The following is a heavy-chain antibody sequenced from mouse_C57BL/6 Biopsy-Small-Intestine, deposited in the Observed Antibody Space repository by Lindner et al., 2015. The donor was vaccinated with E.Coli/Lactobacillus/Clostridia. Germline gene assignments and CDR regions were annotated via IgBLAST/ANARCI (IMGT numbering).Heavy chain of an antibody. CDR3: AIAGATRVDSFFDY. J-gene: IGHJ3*01. V-gene: IGHV1-4*01. CDR2: INPFNGDT. Sequence: SVKVSCKASGYAFSSYIITWLRQAPGQGLEWMGWINPFNGDTDYTQKLQGRVSMTTDTSTTTAYMELRSLRSDDTAVYYCAIAGATRVDSFFDYWGQGTLVT. CDR1: GYAFSSYI. D-gene: IGHD1-1*02.